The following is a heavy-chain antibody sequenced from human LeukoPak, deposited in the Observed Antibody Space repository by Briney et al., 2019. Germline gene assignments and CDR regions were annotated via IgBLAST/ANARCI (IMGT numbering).Heavy chain of an antibody. J-gene: IGHJ3*02. D-gene: IGHD6-19*01. CDR1: GGSISSSSYY. CDR2: IYYSGST. V-gene: IGHV4-39*07. Sequence: SGTLSLTCTVSGGSISSSSYYWGWIRQPPGKGLEWIGSIYYSGSTYYNPSLKSRVTISVDTSKNQFSLKLSSVTAADTAVYYCARERIAVAGDAFDIWGQGTMVTVSS. CDR3: ARERIAVAGDAFDI.